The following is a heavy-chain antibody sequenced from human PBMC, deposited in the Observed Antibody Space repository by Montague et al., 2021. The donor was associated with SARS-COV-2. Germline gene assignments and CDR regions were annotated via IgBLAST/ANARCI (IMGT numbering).Heavy chain of an antibody. V-gene: IGHV2-70*11. Sequence: VKPTQTLTLTCTFSGFSLSTSGMCMTWIRQPPGKALEWLARIDWDGDKYYNTSLKSRLTISKDTSKNLVVLTMTNMDPVDTATYYCARGPSDTYYYNDMDVWGRGTTVTVSS. CDR3: ARGPSDTYYYNDMDV. J-gene: IGHJ6*02. CDR1: GFSLSTSGMC. CDR2: IDWDGDK.